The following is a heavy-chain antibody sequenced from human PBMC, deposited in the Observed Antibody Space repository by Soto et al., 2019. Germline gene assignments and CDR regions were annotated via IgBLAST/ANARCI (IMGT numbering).Heavy chain of an antibody. J-gene: IGHJ4*02. Sequence: GXSVKVSFKASGYTFTGYYMHWVRQAPGQGLEWMGWINPNSGGTNYAQKFQGRVTMTRDTSISTAYMELSRLRSDDTAVYYCARVLGRSCSGGSCIDYWGQGTLVTVSS. CDR2: INPNSGGT. V-gene: IGHV1-2*02. D-gene: IGHD2-15*01. CDR3: ARVLGRSCSGGSCIDY. CDR1: GYTFTGYY.